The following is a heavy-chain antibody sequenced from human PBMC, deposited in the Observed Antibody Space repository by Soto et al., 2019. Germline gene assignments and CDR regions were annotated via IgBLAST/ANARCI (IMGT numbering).Heavy chain of an antibody. V-gene: IGHV3-33*01. Sequence: PGGSLRLSCAASGFTFSSYGMHWVRQAPGKGLEWVAVIWYDGSNKYYADSVKGRFTISRDNSKNTLYLQMNSLRAEDTAVYYCARDIRFLEWFPSPYYYGMDVWGQGTTVTVSS. CDR2: IWYDGSNK. J-gene: IGHJ6*02. CDR1: GFTFSSYG. D-gene: IGHD3-3*01. CDR3: ARDIRFLEWFPSPYYYGMDV.